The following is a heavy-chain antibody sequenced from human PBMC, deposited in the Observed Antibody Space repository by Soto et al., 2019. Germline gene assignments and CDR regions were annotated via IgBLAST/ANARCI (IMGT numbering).Heavy chain of an antibody. D-gene: IGHD2-2*01. CDR1: GDSVSSNSAA. Sequence: PSQTLSLTCAISGDSVSSNSAAWNWIRLSPSRGLEWLARTYYRSRWYNDYAVSVRSRITVNPDTSKNQFSLQLTSVTPEDTAVYYCARDTSVVPAAMLGEYYYYNYMDVWGKGTTVTSP. CDR3: ARDTSVVPAAMLGEYYYYNYMDV. V-gene: IGHV6-1*01. CDR2: TYYRSRWYN. J-gene: IGHJ6*03.